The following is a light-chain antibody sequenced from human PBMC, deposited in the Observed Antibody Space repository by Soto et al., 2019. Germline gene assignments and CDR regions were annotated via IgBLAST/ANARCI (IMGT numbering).Light chain of an antibody. Sequence: QSVLTQPASVSGSPGQSITISCTGTSSDVGFYNYVSWYQQHPGKAPKLMIYEVSNRPSGVSNRFSGSKSGNTASLTISGLQAEDEADYYCSSYRSNSTLDVFGTGTKLTVL. CDR2: EVS. V-gene: IGLV2-14*01. J-gene: IGLJ1*01. CDR1: SSDVGFYNY. CDR3: SSYRSNSTLDV.